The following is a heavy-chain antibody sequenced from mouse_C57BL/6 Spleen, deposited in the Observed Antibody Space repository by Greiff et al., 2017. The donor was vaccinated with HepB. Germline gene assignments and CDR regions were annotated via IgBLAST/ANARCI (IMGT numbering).Heavy chain of an antibody. Sequence: DVQLQESGPGLVKPSQSLSLTCTVTGYSITSGYGWNWIRQFPGNKLEWMGYISYSGSTNYNPSLKRRISITRDTSKNQFFLQLNSVTTEDTATYNCARTARIKYWGQGTTLTVSS. J-gene: IGHJ2*01. CDR1: GYSITSGYG. CDR3: ARTARIKY. CDR2: ISYSGST. D-gene: IGHD1-2*01. V-gene: IGHV3-2*02.